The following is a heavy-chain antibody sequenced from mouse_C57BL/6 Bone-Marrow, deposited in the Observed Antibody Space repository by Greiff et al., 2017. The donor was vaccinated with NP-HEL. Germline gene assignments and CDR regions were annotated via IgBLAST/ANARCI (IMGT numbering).Heavy chain of an antibody. CDR1: GYTFTSYT. Sequence: VQLQQSGPELVKPGASVKMSCKASGYTFTSYTMHWVKQRPGQGLEWIGYINPSSGYTKYNQKFKDKATLTADKSSSTAYMQLSSLTSEDSAVYYCARSGSYYHVWGTGTTVTVSS. CDR2: INPSSGYT. CDR3: ARSGSYYHV. D-gene: IGHD3-2*02. J-gene: IGHJ1*03. V-gene: IGHV1S26*01.